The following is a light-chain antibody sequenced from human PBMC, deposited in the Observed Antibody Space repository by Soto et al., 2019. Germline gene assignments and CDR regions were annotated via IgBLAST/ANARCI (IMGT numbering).Light chain of an antibody. V-gene: IGLV2-14*03. CDR2: EVS. CDR1: SRYVGDYDY. Sequence: SVLTQPVSVSWSPGQSITISCTGTSRYVGDYDYVSWYQQHTGKATKLIIHEVSARPSGISNRFSGSKSGNTASLTISGLQAEDEADYYCSSYGSTPYVFGTGTMVTVL. CDR3: SSYGSTPYV. J-gene: IGLJ1*01.